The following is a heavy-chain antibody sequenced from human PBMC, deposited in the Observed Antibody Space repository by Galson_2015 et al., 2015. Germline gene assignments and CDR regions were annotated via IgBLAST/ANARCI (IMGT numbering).Heavy chain of an antibody. J-gene: IGHJ4*02. V-gene: IGHV3-7*03. D-gene: IGHD1-14*01. CDR1: GFTFRNYW. CDR3: ARDANRGGEFDY. Sequence: SLRLSCAASGFTFRNYWMVWVRQTPEKGLQCVAKIEYDGSQTFYVDSVKGRFTISRDNAENSLDLQMNSLRADDTAVYYCARDANRGGEFDYWGQGALVTVSS. CDR2: IEYDGSQT.